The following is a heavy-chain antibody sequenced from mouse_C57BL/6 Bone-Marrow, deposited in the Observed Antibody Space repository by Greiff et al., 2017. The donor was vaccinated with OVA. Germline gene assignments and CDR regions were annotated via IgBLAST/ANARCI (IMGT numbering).Heavy chain of an antibody. D-gene: IGHD1-1*01. J-gene: IGHJ2*01. CDR3: ARYKGRVAVDYFDY. CDR2: IRNKPNGSTT. V-gene: IGHV7-3*01. CDR1: GFTFTNYY. Sequence: EVKLMESGGGLVQPGDSLSLSCAASGFTFTNYYMSWVRQPPGKALEWLAFIRNKPNGSTTEYSASVKGRFTISRDNSQSSLYLQINALRAEDSATYYCARYKGRVAVDYFDYWGQGTALTVSS.